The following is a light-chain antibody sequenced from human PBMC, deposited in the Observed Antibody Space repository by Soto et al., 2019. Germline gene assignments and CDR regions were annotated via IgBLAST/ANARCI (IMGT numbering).Light chain of an antibody. CDR3: QQYYSTPWT. CDR1: QSVLY. CDR2: WAS. J-gene: IGKJ1*01. V-gene: IGKV4-1*01. Sequence: DIVMTQSPDSLAVSLGERATINCKSSQSVLYLAWYQQKPGQPPKLLIYWASTRESGVPDRFSGSGSGTDFTLTISSLQDEDVAVYYCQQYYSTPWTFGQGTRVEIK.